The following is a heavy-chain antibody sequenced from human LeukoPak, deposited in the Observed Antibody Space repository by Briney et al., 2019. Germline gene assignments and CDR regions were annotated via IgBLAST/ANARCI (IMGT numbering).Heavy chain of an antibody. V-gene: IGHV3-23*01. D-gene: IGHD3-22*01. CDR1: GFTFSSYA. J-gene: IGHJ4*02. CDR2: ISGSGDST. CDR3: ANPRYYYDGTDYHPFDY. Sequence: PGGSLRLSCAASGFTFSSYAMTWVRQAPGKGLEWVSGISGSGDSTYYTDSVKGRFTISRDNSKNTLYLQLNSLRAEDTAVYYCANPRYYYDGTDYHPFDYWGQGTLVTVSS.